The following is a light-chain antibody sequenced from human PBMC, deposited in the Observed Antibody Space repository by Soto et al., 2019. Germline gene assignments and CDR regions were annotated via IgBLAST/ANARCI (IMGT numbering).Light chain of an antibody. V-gene: IGLV4-69*01. CDR2: VNSDGSH. J-gene: IGLJ2*01. CDR3: QTWGMGSLVV. CDR1: SGHSSYA. Sequence: QSVLTQSPSASASLGASVKLTCTLSSGHSSYAIAWHQQQPEKGPRFLMKVNSDGSHRKGDGIPDRFSGSSSGAERYLTISSLQSEDEADYYCQTWGMGSLVVFGEGTKLTVL.